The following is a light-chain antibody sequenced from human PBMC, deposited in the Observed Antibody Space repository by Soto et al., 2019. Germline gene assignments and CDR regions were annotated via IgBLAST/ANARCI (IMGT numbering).Light chain of an antibody. CDR3: CSYAGSSTFYV. CDR2: EVS. J-gene: IGLJ1*01. Sequence: QSALTQRASVSGSPGQSTTISCTGTSSDVGSYNLVSWYQQQPGKAPKLMIYEVSKRPSGVSNRFSGSKSGNTASLTISGLQAEDEADYYCCSYAGSSTFYVFGTGTKVTVL. V-gene: IGLV2-23*02. CDR1: SSDVGSYNL.